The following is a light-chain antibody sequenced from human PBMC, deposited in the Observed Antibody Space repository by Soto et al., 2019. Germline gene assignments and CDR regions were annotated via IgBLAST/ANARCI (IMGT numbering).Light chain of an antibody. CDR3: QQYNDWPFLT. J-gene: IGKJ4*02. Sequence: EIVMTQSPAILSVSPGERATLSCRASQSVSSNLAWYQQQPGQAPSLLIYGASIRATGIPARFSGSGSGTEFTLTISSLQSEDSVIYYCQQYNDWPFLTVGGETEVEIK. V-gene: IGKV3-15*01. CDR2: GAS. CDR1: QSVSSN.